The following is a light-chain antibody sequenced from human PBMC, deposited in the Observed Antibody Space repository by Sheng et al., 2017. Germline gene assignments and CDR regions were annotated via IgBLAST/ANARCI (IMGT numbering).Light chain of an antibody. CDR2: GAS. CDR3: QLVNSFPPSGT. J-gene: IGKJ1*01. CDR1: QGFSSY. Sequence: DIQMTQSPSSVSASVGDRVTITCRASQGFSSYLAWYQQKPGKAPKLLIYGASSLQSGVPSRFSGSRSGTDVTLTISSLQPEDFATYYCQLVNSFPPSGTFGQGTKVEIK. V-gene: IGKV1-12*01.